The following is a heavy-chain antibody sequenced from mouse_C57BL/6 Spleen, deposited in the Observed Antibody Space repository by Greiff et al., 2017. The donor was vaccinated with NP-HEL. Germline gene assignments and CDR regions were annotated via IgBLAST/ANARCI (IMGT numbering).Heavy chain of an antibody. Sequence: QVTLKESGPELVKPGASVKISCKASGYAFSSSWMNWVKQRPGKGLEWIGRIYPGDGDTNYNGKFKGKATLTADKSSSTAYMQLSSLTSEDSAVYFCAGIYYDYDDFDYWGQGTTLTVSS. CDR3: AGIYYDYDDFDY. CDR1: GYAFSSSW. J-gene: IGHJ2*01. V-gene: IGHV1-82*01. CDR2: IYPGDGDT. D-gene: IGHD2-4*01.